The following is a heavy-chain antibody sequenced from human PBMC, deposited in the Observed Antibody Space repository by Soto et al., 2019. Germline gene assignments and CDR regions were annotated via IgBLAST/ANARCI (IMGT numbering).Heavy chain of an antibody. CDR1: GFTFSSYA. Sequence: EGSLRLSCAASGFTFSSYAMSWVRQAPGKGLEWVSAISGSGGSTYYADSVKGRFTISRDNSKNTLYLQMNSLRAEDTAVYYCAKDHVSPMIVVVITAFDYWGQGTLVTVSS. D-gene: IGHD3-22*01. J-gene: IGHJ4*02. CDR2: ISGSGGST. CDR3: AKDHVSPMIVVVITAFDY. V-gene: IGHV3-23*01.